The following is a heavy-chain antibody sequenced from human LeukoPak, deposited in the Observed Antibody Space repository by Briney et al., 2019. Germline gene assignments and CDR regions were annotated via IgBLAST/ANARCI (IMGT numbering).Heavy chain of an antibody. CDR3: AKEGGNTVTSKKYFDY. D-gene: IGHD4-11*01. CDR2: ISGGGVNT. Sequence: GGSLRLFCAASGFTFSSDAMSWVRQAPGKGLEWVSGISGGGVNTYYADSVKGRFTISRDDSKNALYLQMNSLRAEDTAVYYCAKEGGNTVTSKKYFDYWGQGTLVTVSS. J-gene: IGHJ4*02. V-gene: IGHV3-23*01. CDR1: GFTFSSDA.